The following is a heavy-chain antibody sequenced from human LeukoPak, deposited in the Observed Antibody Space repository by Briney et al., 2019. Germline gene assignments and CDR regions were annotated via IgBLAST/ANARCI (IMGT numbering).Heavy chain of an antibody. D-gene: IGHD2-2*01. J-gene: IGHJ4*02. V-gene: IGHV3-23*01. Sequence: GGSLRLSCAASGFTFDDYAMHWVRQAPGKGLEWVSAISGSGGSTYYADSVKGRFTISRDNSKNTLYLQMNSLRAEDTAVYYCAKDHSTSLPLGPDYWGQGTLVTVSS. CDR2: ISGSGGST. CDR1: GFTFDDYA. CDR3: AKDHSTSLPLGPDY.